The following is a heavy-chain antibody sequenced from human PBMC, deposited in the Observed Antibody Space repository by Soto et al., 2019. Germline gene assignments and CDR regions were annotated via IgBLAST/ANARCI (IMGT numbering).Heavy chain of an antibody. V-gene: IGHV4-59*01. CDR2: IYYSGST. CDR1: GVSISSSY. J-gene: IGHJ6*02. Sequence: SETLSLTCTVSGVSISSSYWTWIRQPPGKGLEWIGHIYYSGSTKYNPSLKSRVIISIDTSKNQLSLELTSVTAADTSMYFCARDLIAYGMDVWGQGTTVTVSS. D-gene: IGHD3-22*01. CDR3: ARDLIAYGMDV.